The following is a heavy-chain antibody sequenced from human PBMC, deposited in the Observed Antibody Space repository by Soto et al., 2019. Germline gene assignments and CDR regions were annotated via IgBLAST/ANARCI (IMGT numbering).Heavy chain of an antibody. CDR2: IYHSGST. CDR1: GGSISSGGYS. D-gene: IGHD3-22*01. CDR3: ARTANYYDSSGYPYYFEY. J-gene: IGHJ4*02. V-gene: IGHV4-30-2*01. Sequence: SETLSLTCAVSGGSISSGGYSRSWIGQPPGKGLEWIGYIYHSGSTYYNPSLKSRVTISVDRSKNQFSLKLSSVTAADTAVYYCARTANYYDSSGYPYYFEYWGQGTLGTVSS.